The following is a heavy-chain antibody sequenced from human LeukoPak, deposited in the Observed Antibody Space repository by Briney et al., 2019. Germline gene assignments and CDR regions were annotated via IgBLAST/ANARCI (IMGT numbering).Heavy chain of an antibody. CDR3: VTVGDFWRVGYYGMDV. CDR1: GGSISSSSYY. V-gene: IGHV4-39*01. CDR2: IYYSGST. Sequence: SETLSLTCTVSGGSISSSSYYWGWIRQPPGKGLEWIGSIYYSGSTYYNPSLKSRVTISVDTSKNQFSLKLSSVTAADTAVYYCVTVGDFWRVGYYGMDVWGQGTTVTVSS. D-gene: IGHD3-3*01. J-gene: IGHJ6*02.